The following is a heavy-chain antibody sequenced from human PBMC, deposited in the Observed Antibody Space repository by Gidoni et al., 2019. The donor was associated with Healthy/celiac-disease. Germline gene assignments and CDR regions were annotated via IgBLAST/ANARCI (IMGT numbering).Heavy chain of an antibody. D-gene: IGHD3-10*01. CDR3: ARDPGYYYGSGISHTPDY. CDR2: ISSSSSSL. Sequence: EVQLVESGGGLVKPGGSLRLSGAASDFTYSSYSMNWVSQAPGQGLAWVSSISSSSSSLYYADSVKCRFTISRDNAKNSLYLQMNSLRAEDTAVSYCARDPGYYYGSGISHTPDYWGQGTLVTVSS. V-gene: IGHV3-21*01. J-gene: IGHJ4*02. CDR1: DFTYSSYS.